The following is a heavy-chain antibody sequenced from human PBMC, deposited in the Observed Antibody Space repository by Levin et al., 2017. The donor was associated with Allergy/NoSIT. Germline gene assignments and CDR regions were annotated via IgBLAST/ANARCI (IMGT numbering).Heavy chain of an antibody. D-gene: IGHD3-16*01. CDR3: ARDLWSAPWP. Sequence: GESLKISCAASGFTFSSYSMNWVRQAPGKGLEWVSSISSSSSYIYYADSVKGRFTISRDNAKNSLYLQMNSLRAEDTAVYYCARDLWSAPWPWGQGTLVTVSS. J-gene: IGHJ5*02. CDR1: GFTFSSYS. V-gene: IGHV3-21*01. CDR2: ISSSSSYI.